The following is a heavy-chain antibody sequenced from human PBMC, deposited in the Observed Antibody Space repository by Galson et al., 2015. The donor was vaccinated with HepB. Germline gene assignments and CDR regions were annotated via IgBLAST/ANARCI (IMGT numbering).Heavy chain of an antibody. V-gene: IGHV3-9*01. CDR2: ISWNSGSI. J-gene: IGHJ4*02. CDR3: AKDFGEQPQYYFDY. D-gene: IGHD3-16*01. Sequence: SLRLSCAASGFTFDDYAMHWVRQAPGKGLERVSGISWNSGSIGYADSVKGRFTISRDNAKNSLYLQMNSLRAEDTALYYCAKDFGEQPQYYFDYWGQGTLVTVSS. CDR1: GFTFDDYA.